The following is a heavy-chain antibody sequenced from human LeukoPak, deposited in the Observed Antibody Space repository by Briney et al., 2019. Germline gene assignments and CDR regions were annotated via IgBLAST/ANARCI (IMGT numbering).Heavy chain of an antibody. CDR3: ARSWLLVRAYFDY. V-gene: IGHV4-34*01. CDR1: GGSFSGYY. Sequence: SETLSLTCAVYGGSFSGYYWSWIRQPPGKGLEWIGEINHSGSTNYNPSLKSRVTISVDTSKNQFSLKLSSVTAADTAVYYCARSWLLVRAYFDYWGQGTLVTVSS. J-gene: IGHJ4*02. CDR2: INHSGST. D-gene: IGHD2-15*01.